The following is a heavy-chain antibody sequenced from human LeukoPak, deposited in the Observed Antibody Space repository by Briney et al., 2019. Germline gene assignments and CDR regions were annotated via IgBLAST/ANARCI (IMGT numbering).Heavy chain of an antibody. J-gene: IGHJ3*02. CDR3: ARGRHCSGGSCYGDAFDI. CDR2: MNPNSGNT. D-gene: IGHD2-15*01. CDR1: GYTFTSYD. V-gene: IGHV1-8*02. Sequence: ASVKVSCKASGYTFTSYDINWVRQATGQGLEWMGWMNPNSGNTGYAQKFQGRVTMTRDTSISTAYMELSRLRSDDTAVYYCARGRHCSGGSCYGDAFDIWGQGTMVTVSS.